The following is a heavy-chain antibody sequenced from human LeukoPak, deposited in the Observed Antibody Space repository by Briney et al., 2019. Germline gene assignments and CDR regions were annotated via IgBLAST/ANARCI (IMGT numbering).Heavy chain of an antibody. D-gene: IGHD5-18*01. CDR2: ISYDGSNK. V-gene: IGHV3-30-3*01. CDR1: GFTFSSYA. J-gene: IGHJ3*02. Sequence: GGFLRLSCAASGFTFSSYAMHWVRQAPGKGLEWVAVISYDGSNKYYADSVKGRFTISRDNSKNTLYLQMNSLRAEDTAVYYCAREGVGGYSYGDDAFDIWGQGTMVTVSS. CDR3: AREGVGGYSYGDDAFDI.